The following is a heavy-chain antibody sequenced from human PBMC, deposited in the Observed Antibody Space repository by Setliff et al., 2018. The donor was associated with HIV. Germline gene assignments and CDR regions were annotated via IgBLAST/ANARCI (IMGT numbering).Heavy chain of an antibody. V-gene: IGHV3-11*01. J-gene: IGHJ4*02. D-gene: IGHD3-10*01. Sequence: GSLRLSCAASGFTFNDYVMTWIRQVPGKGLECISYISDTGDIVYYADSVKGRFTIYRDNLNNSLHLQMNSLRAEDTAVYYCAGERGTFDYWGQGTLVTVSS. CDR2: ISDTGDIV. CDR1: GFTFNDYV. CDR3: AGERGTFDY.